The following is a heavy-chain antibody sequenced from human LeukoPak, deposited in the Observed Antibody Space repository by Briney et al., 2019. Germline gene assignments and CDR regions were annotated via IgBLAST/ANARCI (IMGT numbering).Heavy chain of an antibody. Sequence: GGSLRLSCAASGFTFSSYGMHWVRQAPGKGLEWVAFIRYDGSNKYYADSVKGRFTISRDNSKNTLYLQMNSLRAEDTAVYYCAKGGEQLVYSPYFDYWGQGTLATVSS. V-gene: IGHV3-30*02. CDR1: GFTFSSYG. D-gene: IGHD6-6*01. J-gene: IGHJ4*02. CDR2: IRYDGSNK. CDR3: AKGGEQLVYSPYFDY.